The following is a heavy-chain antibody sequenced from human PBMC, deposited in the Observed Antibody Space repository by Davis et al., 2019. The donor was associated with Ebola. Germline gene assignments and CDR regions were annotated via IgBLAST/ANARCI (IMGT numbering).Heavy chain of an antibody. CDR3: ARDRRITIFGVVVYYYGMDV. D-gene: IGHD3-3*01. CDR2: ISSSGSTI. V-gene: IGHV3-48*03. Sequence: PGGSLRLSCAASGFTFSSYEMNWVRQAPGKGLEWVSYISSSGSTIYYADSVKGRFTISRDNAKNSLYLQMNSLRAEDTAVYYCARDRRITIFGVVVYYYGMDVWGQGTTVTVSS. CDR1: GFTFSSYE. J-gene: IGHJ6*02.